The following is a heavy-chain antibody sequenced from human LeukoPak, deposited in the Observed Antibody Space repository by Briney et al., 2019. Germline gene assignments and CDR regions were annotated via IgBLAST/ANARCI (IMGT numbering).Heavy chain of an antibody. D-gene: IGHD3-16*01. J-gene: IGHJ6*04. CDR1: GFTFSSSW. V-gene: IGHV3-74*01. CDR2: ITRDASST. Sequence: PGGSLRLSCAASGFTFSSSWMHWVRQAPGKGLVWVSRITRDASSTTYADSVKGRFTTSRDNAKNTLYLQMDSLRDDDTAVYYCARDPGYESWSPFWGGMDVWGNGTTVIVSS. CDR3: ARDPGYESWSPFWGGMDV.